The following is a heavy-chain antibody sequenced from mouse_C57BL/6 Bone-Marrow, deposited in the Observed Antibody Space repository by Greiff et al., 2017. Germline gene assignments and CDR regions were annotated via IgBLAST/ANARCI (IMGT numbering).Heavy chain of an antibody. Sequence: QVQLQQSGPELARPWASVKISCQAFYTFSSRVHFAIRDTNYWMQWVKQRPGQGLEWIGAIDPGNGDTSYNQKFKGKATVTADQSSRPAYIQLSSLTSADSAVYYCAWSNWDDWYFDVWGTGTTVTVSS. V-gene: IGHV1-87*01. CDR1: YTFSSRVH. CDR2: GQGLEWIG. CDR3: SADSAVYYCAWSNWDDWYFDV. D-gene: IGHD4-1*02. J-gene: IGHJ1*03.